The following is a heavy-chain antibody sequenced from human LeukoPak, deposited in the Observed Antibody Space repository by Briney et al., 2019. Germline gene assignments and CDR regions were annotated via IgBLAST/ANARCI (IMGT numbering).Heavy chain of an antibody. Sequence: GESLKISFKGSGYTFTIYWISWVRQMPGKGLEWMGRIDPSDSYTNYSPSFQGHVTISADKSIGTAYLQWSSLKASDTAMYYCARTYGSGIGNAFDIWGQGTMVTVSS. CDR3: ARTYGSGIGNAFDI. J-gene: IGHJ3*02. D-gene: IGHD3-10*01. CDR2: IDPSDSYT. CDR1: GYTFTIYW. V-gene: IGHV5-10-1*01.